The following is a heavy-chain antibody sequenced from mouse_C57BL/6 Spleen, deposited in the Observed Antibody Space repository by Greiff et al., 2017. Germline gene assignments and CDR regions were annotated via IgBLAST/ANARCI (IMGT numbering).Heavy chain of an antibody. J-gene: IGHJ3*01. CDR2: IWSGGST. Sequence: QVQLQQSGPGLVQPSQSLSITCTVSGFSLTSYGVHWVRQSPGKGLEWLGVIWSGGSTDYNAAFISRLSISKDNSKSQVFFKMNSLQADDTAIYYCAGTTVVAPGFAYWGQGTLVTVSA. CDR1: GFSLTSYG. D-gene: IGHD1-1*01. V-gene: IGHV2-2*01. CDR3: AGTTVVAPGFAY.